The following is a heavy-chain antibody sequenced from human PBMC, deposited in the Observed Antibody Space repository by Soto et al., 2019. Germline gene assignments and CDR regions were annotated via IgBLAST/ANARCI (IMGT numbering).Heavy chain of an antibody. Sequence: HLVQSGPEVKKPGASVTVSCKTSGDTFTNFGLSWVRQAPGQGLEWMGWIATYNSNKNYAQKFQRRLTLTTDTSTSTGYMELTSLEYDDTAVYYCARVLRGVVNWFDPWGKGTLVTVSS. V-gene: IGHV1-18*01. J-gene: IGHJ5*02. CDR1: GDTFTNFG. CDR2: IATYNSNK. D-gene: IGHD3-10*01. CDR3: ARVLRGVVNWFDP.